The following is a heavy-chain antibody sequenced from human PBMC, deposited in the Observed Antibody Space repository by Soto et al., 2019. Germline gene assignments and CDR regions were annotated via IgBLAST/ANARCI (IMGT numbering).Heavy chain of an antibody. V-gene: IGHV1-69*01. CDR2: IIPIFGTA. J-gene: IGHJ6*02. D-gene: IGHD3-9*01. CDR3: ARDRALRYFDWLPYYYYGMDV. Sequence: QVQLVQSGAEVKKPGSSVKVSCKVSGGTFSSYAISWVRQAPGQGLEWMGGIIPIFGTANYAQKFQGRVTITADESTSTAYMELSSLRSEDTAVYYCARDRALRYFDWLPYYYYGMDVWGQGTTVTVSS. CDR1: GGTFSSYA.